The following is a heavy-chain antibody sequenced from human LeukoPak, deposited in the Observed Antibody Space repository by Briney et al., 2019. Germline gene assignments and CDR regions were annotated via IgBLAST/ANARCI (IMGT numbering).Heavy chain of an antibody. J-gene: IGHJ4*02. Sequence: ASVKDVFQASGYAFSSYYINWVRQTPGQGFEWMGIINPNGGGTTYAQRFQGRVTMTRDTSTTTVYMELSSLRPEDTAVYFCASDPISSTWPTGHWIAYWGQGTSVTVSS. CDR3: ASDPISSTWPTGHWIAY. CDR1: GYAFSSYY. D-gene: IGHD6-13*01. CDR2: INPNGGGT. V-gene: IGHV1-46*01.